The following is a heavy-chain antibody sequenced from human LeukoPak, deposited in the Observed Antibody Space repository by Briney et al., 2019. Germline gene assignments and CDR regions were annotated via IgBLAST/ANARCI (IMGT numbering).Heavy chain of an antibody. V-gene: IGHV3-30*01. D-gene: IGHD4/OR15-4a*01. CDR3: ARDSPVPGASWFDP. Sequence: GRSLRLSCAASGFTFSSYAMHWVRQAPGKGLEWVAVISYDGRIKYYADSAKGRFTLSRDNSKNTLYLQMNSLRAEATAVYYCARDSPVPGASWFDPWGQGTLVTVSS. J-gene: IGHJ5*02. CDR2: ISYDGRIK. CDR1: GFTFSSYA.